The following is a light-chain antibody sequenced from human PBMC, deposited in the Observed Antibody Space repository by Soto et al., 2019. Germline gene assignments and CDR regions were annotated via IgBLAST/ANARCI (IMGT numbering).Light chain of an antibody. CDR2: GAS. CDR3: QQYNNGRPPIT. J-gene: IGKJ5*01. V-gene: IGKV3-15*01. CDR1: QSVSRN. Sequence: EILVTQSPATLSVSPGERATLSCKASQSVSRNLAWYQQKPGQAPRLVIYGASTRATGIPARFSGSGSGTEFTLTISSWQSEDFAVYYCQQYNNGRPPITFGRGTRLEIK.